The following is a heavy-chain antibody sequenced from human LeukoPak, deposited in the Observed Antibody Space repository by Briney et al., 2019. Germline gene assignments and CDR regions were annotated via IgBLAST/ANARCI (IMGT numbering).Heavy chain of an antibody. CDR3: ARGRVYYGSGSYYPLDY. D-gene: IGHD3-10*01. Sequence: SETLSLTCAVDGGSFSGYYWSWIRQPPGKGREWGGEINHSGSTNYNPSLKSRVTISVDTSKNQFSLKLSSVPAADTAVYYCARGRVYYGSGSYYPLDYWGQGTLVTVSS. V-gene: IGHV4-34*01. J-gene: IGHJ4*02. CDR2: INHSGST. CDR1: GGSFSGYY.